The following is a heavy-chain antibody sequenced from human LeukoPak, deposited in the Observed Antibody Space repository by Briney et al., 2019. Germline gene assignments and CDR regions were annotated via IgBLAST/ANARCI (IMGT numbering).Heavy chain of an antibody. J-gene: IGHJ4*02. D-gene: IGHD1-1*01. CDR3: ARCTTGKTFGSLREIKKSREIDY. CDR2: ISDSGGST. V-gene: IGHV3-23*01. CDR1: GFTFSTYA. Sequence: GGSLRLSCAASGFTFSTYAMSWVRQGPGKGLEWVSVISDSGGSTYYADSVKGRFTISRDNAKNSLFLQMNSLRGEDTAVYYCARCTTGKTFGSLREIKKSREIDYWGQGTLVTVSS.